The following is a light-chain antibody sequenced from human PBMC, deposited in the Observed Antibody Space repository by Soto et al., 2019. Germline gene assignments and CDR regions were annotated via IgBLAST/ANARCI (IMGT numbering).Light chain of an antibody. J-gene: IGLJ2*01. CDR1: SSDVGGYNY. V-gene: IGLV2-14*01. CDR2: DVS. Sequence: QSALTQPASVSGSPGQSITISCTGTSSDVGGYNYVSWYQQHPGKAPKLMIYDVSNRPSGVSNRFSGSKSGNTASLTISGLQDEAEADYYCSSYTSSSTLVFGGGTKLTVL. CDR3: SSYTSSSTLV.